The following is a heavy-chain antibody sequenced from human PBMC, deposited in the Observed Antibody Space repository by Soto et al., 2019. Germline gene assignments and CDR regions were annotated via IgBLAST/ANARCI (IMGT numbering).Heavy chain of an antibody. J-gene: IGHJ3*02. CDR1: GFTFSSDA. CDR3: AKVRRDGYSRGAFDI. V-gene: IGHV3-23*01. Sequence: GGSLRLSCSASGFTFSSDAMSWVRQSPGKGLEWVSAISGSGGSTYYADSVKGRFTISRDNSKNTLYLQMNSLRAEDTAVYYCAKVRRDGYSRGAFDIWGQGTMVTVSS. CDR2: ISGSGGST. D-gene: IGHD2-15*01.